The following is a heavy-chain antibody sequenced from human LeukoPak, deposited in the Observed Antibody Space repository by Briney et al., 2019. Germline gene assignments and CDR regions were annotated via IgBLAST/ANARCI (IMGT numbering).Heavy chain of an antibody. J-gene: IGHJ4*02. V-gene: IGHV1-69*05. D-gene: IGHD1-26*01. CDR2: IIPIFGTA. CDR3: AKAGVVGATFRIDY. CDR1: GGTFSSYA. Sequence: SVKVSCKASGGTFSSYAISWVRQAPGQGLEWMGGIIPIFGTANYAQKFQGRVTITTDESTSTAYMELSSLRSEDTAVYYCAKAGVVGATFRIDYWGRGTLVTVSS.